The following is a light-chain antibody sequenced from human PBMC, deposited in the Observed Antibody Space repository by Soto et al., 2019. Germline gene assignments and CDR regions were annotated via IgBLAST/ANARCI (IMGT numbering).Light chain of an antibody. CDR2: EVS. J-gene: IGLJ1*01. CDR3: SSYTTSTTVV. CDR1: SSDVGGYNF. Sequence: QSAVTQPASVFGSPGQSMTFSCTGTSSDVGGYNFVSWYQQHPGKAPKLMIYEVSSRPSGVSNRFSGSKSGNTASLTISGLQPEDEADYYCSSYTTSTTVVFGTGTKVTVL. V-gene: IGLV2-14*03.